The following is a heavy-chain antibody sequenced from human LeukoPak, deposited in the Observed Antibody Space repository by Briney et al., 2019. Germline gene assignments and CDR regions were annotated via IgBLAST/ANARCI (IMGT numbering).Heavy chain of an antibody. CDR3: AKEGTAMAKDY. D-gene: IGHD5-18*01. CDR2: ISGSGGST. Sequence: GGSLRLSCVVSGITFSNAWMSWVRQAPGKGLEWVSAISGSGGSTYYADSVKGRFTISRDNSKNTLYLQMNSLRAEDTAVYYCAKEGTAMAKDYWGQGTLVTVSS. J-gene: IGHJ4*02. CDR1: GITFSNAW. V-gene: IGHV3-23*01.